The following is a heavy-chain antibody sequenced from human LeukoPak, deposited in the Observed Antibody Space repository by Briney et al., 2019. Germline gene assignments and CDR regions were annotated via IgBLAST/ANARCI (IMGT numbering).Heavy chain of an antibody. CDR2: IYHSGST. CDR3: ARAYNWNEHKGSQYGTDV. D-gene: IGHD1-20*01. J-gene: IGHJ6*02. Sequence: SQTLSLTCAVSGGSISSGGYSWSWIRQPPGKGLEWIGYIYHSGSTYYNPSLKSRVTISVDRSKNQFSLKLSSVTAADTAVYYCARAYNWNEHKGSQYGTDVWGQGTTVTVSS. CDR1: GGSISSGGYS. V-gene: IGHV4-30-2*01.